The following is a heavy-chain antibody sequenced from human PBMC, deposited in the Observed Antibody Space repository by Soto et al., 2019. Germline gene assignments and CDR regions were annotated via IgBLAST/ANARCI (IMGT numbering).Heavy chain of an antibody. D-gene: IGHD2-15*01. CDR2: IWYDGSNK. CDR3: ARDGYCSGGSCYSVPVFDY. V-gene: IGHV3-33*08. Sequence: PGGSLRLSCSASGFTFSNYAMRWFRQAPGKGLEWVAVIWYDGSNKYYADSVKGRFTISRDNSKNTLYLQMNSLRAEDTAVYYCARDGYCSGGSCYSVPVFDYWGQGTLVTVSS. J-gene: IGHJ4*02. CDR1: GFTFSNYA.